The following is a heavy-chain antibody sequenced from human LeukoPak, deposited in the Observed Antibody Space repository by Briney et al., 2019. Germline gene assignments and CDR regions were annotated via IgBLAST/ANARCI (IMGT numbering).Heavy chain of an antibody. V-gene: IGHV3-72*01. CDR3: ARTSGSYSGGAFDI. Sequence: GGSLRLSCAASGFAFSDHYMDWVRQAPGKGLEWVGRIRNKANRYTTEYAASVKGRFTFSRDDSKNSLYLQMNSLKTEDTAMYYCARTSGSYSGGAFDIWGRGTMVTVSS. CDR1: GFAFSDHY. D-gene: IGHD1-26*01. J-gene: IGHJ3*02. CDR2: IRNKANRYTT.